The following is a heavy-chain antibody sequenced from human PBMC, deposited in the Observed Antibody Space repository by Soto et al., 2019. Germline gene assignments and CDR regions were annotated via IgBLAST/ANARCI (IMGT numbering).Heavy chain of an antibody. Sequence: PXGFLRLSVVGSGFTVGNYAMSWVRQAPGKGLEWVSSITGIDGRTYYADSVKGRFTISRDNPKNTLYLQMNNLRAEDTAMFYCAKDLGPYCSGGICYPPSWFDPWGQGAQVTVSS. CDR1: GFTVGNYA. V-gene: IGHV3-23*01. CDR2: ITGIDGRT. J-gene: IGHJ5*02. D-gene: IGHD2-15*01. CDR3: AKDLGPYCSGGICYPPSWFDP.